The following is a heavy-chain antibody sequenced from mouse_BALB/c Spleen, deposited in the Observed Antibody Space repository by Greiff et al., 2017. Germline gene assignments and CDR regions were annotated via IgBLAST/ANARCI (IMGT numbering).Heavy chain of an antibody. D-gene: IGHD1-1*01. CDR3: ARHNGSSYEAMDY. CDR2: ISSGGSYT. CDR1: GFTFSSYA. J-gene: IGHJ4*01. Sequence: EVKLMESGGGLVKPGGSLKLSCAASGFTFSSYAMSWVRQTPEKRLEWVATISSGGSYTYYPDSVKGRFTISRDNAKNTLYLQMSSLRSEDTAMYYCARHNGSSYEAMDYWGQGTSVTVSS. V-gene: IGHV5-9-3*01.